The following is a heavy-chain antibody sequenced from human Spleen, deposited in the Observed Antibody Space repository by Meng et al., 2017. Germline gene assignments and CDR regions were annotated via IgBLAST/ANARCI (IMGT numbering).Heavy chain of an antibody. CDR1: GFTFSSYA. D-gene: IGHD3-22*01. Sequence: GESLKISCAASGFTFSSYAMHWVRQAPGKGLEWVAVITYDGSNKYYADSVKGRFTISRDNSKNTLYLQMNSLRAEDTAVYYCAKDRPDYYDTAVCPFCDIWGQGTMVTVSS. J-gene: IGHJ3*02. CDR3: AKDRPDYYDTAVCPFCDI. CDR2: ITYDGSNK. V-gene: IGHV3-30*07.